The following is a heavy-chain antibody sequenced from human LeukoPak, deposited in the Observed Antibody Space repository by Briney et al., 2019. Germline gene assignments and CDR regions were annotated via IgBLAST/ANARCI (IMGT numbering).Heavy chain of an antibody. CDR3: ARTHSSSLIWFDP. J-gene: IGHJ5*02. D-gene: IGHD6-13*01. V-gene: IGHV4-59*01. Sequence: PSETLSLTCTVSDDSISDYYWSWIRQPPGKGLEWIGYISYSGSANYNPSLKSRVTISLDTSKNQFSLKLTSVTTADTAVFYCARTHSSSLIWFDPWRQGNLVIVSS. CDR2: ISYSGSA. CDR1: DDSISDYY.